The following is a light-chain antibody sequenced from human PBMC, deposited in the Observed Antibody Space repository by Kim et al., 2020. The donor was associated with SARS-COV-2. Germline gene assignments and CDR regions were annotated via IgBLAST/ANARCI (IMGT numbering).Light chain of an antibody. CDR2: GAS. V-gene: IGKV3-15*01. J-gene: IGKJ1*01. CDR3: QQYNNWWT. CDR1: QSVSSN. Sequence: EIVVTQSPATLSVSPVDRATLSCRASQSVSSNLAWYQQKPGQAPRLLIYGASTRATGIPARFSGSGSGTEFTLTISSLQSEDFAVYYCQQYNNWWTFGQGTKVDIK.